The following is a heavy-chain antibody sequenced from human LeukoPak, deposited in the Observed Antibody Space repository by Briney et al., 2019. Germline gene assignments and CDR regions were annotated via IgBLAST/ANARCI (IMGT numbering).Heavy chain of an antibody. CDR3: ARETKSPVAATRDYFDY. D-gene: IGHD6-19*01. Sequence: SETLSLTCTVSGYSISSGYYWGWIRQPPGKGLEWIGSIYHSGSTYYNPSLKSRVTISVDTSKNQFSLKLSSVTAADTAVYYCARETKSPVAATRDYFDYWGQGTLVTVSS. V-gene: IGHV4-38-2*02. J-gene: IGHJ4*02. CDR2: IYHSGST. CDR1: GYSISSGYY.